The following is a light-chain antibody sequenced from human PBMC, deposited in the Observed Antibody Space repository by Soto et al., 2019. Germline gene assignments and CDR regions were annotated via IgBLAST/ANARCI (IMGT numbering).Light chain of an antibody. Sequence: QSALTQPASVSGSPGQSITISCTGTSSVVGGYNYVSWYRQHPGRAPKLMIYDVSNRPSGVSNRFSGSKSGNTASLTISGLQAEDEADYYCSSYTRSSTYVVGTGTKVTVL. J-gene: IGLJ1*01. CDR2: DVS. CDR3: SSYTRSSTYV. V-gene: IGLV2-14*01. CDR1: SSVVGGYNY.